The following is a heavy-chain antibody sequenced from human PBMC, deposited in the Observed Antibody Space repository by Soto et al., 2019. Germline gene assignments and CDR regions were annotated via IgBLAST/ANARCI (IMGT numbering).Heavy chain of an antibody. D-gene: IGHD3-22*01. CDR3: ADQTYYYDSSGYYWGYYFDD. Sequence: KSXETLSLTCSVAGGSISSSRYYWGWIRQPPGKGLEWIGSIYYSGSTYYNPSLKSRVTISVDTSKNQFSLKLSSVTAADTAVYYCADQTYYYDSSGYYWGYYFDDWGQGTLVTVSS. CDR2: IYYSGST. V-gene: IGHV4-39*01. CDR1: GGSISSSRYY. J-gene: IGHJ4*02.